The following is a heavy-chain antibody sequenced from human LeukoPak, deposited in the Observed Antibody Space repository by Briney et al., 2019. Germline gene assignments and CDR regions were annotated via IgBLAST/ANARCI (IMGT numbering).Heavy chain of an antibody. J-gene: IGHJ4*02. CDR1: GGSISSYY. V-gene: IGHV4-59*08. CDR2: IYYSGST. Sequence: SETLSLTCTVSGGSISSYYWSWIRQPPGKGLEWIGYIYYSGSTNYNPSLKSRVTISVDTSKNQFSLKLTFVTAADTAVYYCARRAERSSGSYYGYWGQGTLVSVSS. CDR3: ARRAERSSGSYYGY. D-gene: IGHD1-26*01.